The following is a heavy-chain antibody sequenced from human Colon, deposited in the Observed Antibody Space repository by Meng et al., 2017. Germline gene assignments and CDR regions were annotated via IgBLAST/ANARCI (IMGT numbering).Heavy chain of an antibody. Sequence: QGPLLQWVAGLLKPSETLSLTCAVYGGSFSGYYWSWIRQPPGKGLEWIGEINHSGSTNYNPSLKSRVTISVDTSKNQFSLKLSSVTAADTAVYYCGRDQGRELINHWGQGTLVTVSS. CDR1: GGSFSGYY. CDR2: INHSGST. CDR3: GRDQGRELINH. V-gene: IGHV4-34*01. J-gene: IGHJ4*02. D-gene: IGHD1-7*01.